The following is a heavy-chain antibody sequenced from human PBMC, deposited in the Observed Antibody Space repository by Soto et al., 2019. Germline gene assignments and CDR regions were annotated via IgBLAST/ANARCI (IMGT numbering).Heavy chain of an antibody. J-gene: IGHJ4*02. CDR1: GGSISSHIYY. CDR2: IYFSWRN. D-gene: IGHD2-21*01. CDR3: AIRLGWLQHY. Sequence: PSETLSLTCSVSGGSISSHIYYWGCIRLPPGRGLQWLDSIYFSWRNYYNTSLKSRVIMSTHMSKNQFSLNLTSGTAADTSVYLSAIRLGWLQHYRGQGIQVSGSS. V-gene: IGHV4-39*01.